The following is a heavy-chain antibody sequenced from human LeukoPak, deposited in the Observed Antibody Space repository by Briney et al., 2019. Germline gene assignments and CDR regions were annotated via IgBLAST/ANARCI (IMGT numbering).Heavy chain of an antibody. V-gene: IGHV3-43*01. CDR3: AKDYCSGGSCYLFDY. Sequence: GGSLRLSCAASGFTFDDYTMHWVRQAPGKGLEWVSLISWDGGSTYYADSVKGRFTISRDNSKNSLYLQMNSLRTEDTALYYYAKDYCSGGSCYLFDYWGQGTLVTVSS. J-gene: IGHJ4*02. D-gene: IGHD2-15*01. CDR1: GFTFDDYT. CDR2: ISWDGGST.